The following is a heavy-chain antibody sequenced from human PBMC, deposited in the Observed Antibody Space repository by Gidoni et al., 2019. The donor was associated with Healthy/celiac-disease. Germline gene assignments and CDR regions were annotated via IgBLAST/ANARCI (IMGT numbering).Heavy chain of an antibody. D-gene: IGHD4-17*01. CDR3: AREPGGGYFDL. CDR1: AAPLSSGGYY. Sequence: QVQLQESGPGLAHPSQTLSLTCPVPAAPLSSGGYYWRWIRQHPGKGLEWDGYIYYSGSTYYNPSLKSRVTISVDTSKNQFSLKLSSVTAADTAVYYCAREPGGGYFDLWGRGTLVTVSS. V-gene: IGHV4-31*03. CDR2: IYYSGST. J-gene: IGHJ2*01.